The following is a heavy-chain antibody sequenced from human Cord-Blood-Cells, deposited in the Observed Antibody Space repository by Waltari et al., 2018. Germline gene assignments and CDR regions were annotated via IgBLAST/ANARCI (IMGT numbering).Heavy chain of an antibody. J-gene: IGHJ4*02. Sequence: QLQLQESGPGLVKPSETLSLTCTVSGGSISSSSYYWGWIRQPPGKGLEWIGSIYYSGSTYYTPSLKSGVTIYVDTSKNQFSLKLSSVTAADTAVYYCARLTYDSSGYLIDYWGQGTLVTVSS. V-gene: IGHV4-39*01. CDR1: GGSISSSSYY. CDR3: ARLTYDSSGYLIDY. D-gene: IGHD3-22*01. CDR2: IYYSGST.